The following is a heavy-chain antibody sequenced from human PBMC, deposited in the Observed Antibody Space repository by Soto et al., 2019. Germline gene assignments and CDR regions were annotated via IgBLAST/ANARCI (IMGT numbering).Heavy chain of an antibody. Sequence: GGSLRLSCAASGFTFSSYCMSWVRQAPGKGLEWVANIKQDGSEKYYVDSVKGRFTISRDNAKNSLYLQMNSLRAEDTAVYYCATYSSSWFLLDAFDIWGQGTMVTVSS. V-gene: IGHV3-7*03. J-gene: IGHJ3*02. CDR1: GFTFSSYC. CDR3: ATYSSSWFLLDAFDI. D-gene: IGHD6-13*01. CDR2: IKQDGSEK.